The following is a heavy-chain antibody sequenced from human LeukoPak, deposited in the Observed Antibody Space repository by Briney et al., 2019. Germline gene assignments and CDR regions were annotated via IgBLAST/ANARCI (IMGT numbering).Heavy chain of an antibody. D-gene: IGHD2-21*02. Sequence: GGSLRLSCAASGFTFSSYSMNWVRQAPGKGLEWVSSISSSSSYIYYADSVKGRFTISRDNAKNSPYLQMNSLRAEDTAVYYCARTAYCGGDCYWDYWGQGTLVTVSS. J-gene: IGHJ4*02. CDR2: ISSSSSYI. CDR1: GFTFSSYS. CDR3: ARTAYCGGDCYWDY. V-gene: IGHV3-21*01.